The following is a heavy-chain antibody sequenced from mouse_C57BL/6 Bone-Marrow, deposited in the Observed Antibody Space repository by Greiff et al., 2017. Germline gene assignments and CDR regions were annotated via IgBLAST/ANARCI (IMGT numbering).Heavy chain of an antibody. CDR2: ISDGGSYN. Sequence: EVKLVESGGGLVKPGGSLKLSCAASGFTFSSYAMSWVRQTPEKRLEWVATISDGGSYNYYPDHVKGRFTISRDNAKNNLYLQMSHLKSEDTAMYYCSREGITTVVASYAMDYWGQGTSVTVSS. V-gene: IGHV5-4*01. CDR1: GFTFSSYA. D-gene: IGHD1-1*01. CDR3: SREGITTVVASYAMDY. J-gene: IGHJ4*01.